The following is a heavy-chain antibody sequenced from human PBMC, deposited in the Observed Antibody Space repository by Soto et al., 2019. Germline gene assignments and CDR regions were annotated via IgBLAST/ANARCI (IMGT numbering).Heavy chain of an antibody. CDR3: AKDRGGSYGDYQGYFDY. Sequence: QVQLVESGGGVVQPGRSLRLSCAASGFTFSSYGMHWVRQAPGKGLEWVAVISYDGSNKYYADSVKGRFTISRDNSKNTLYLQMNSVRAEDTAVYYCAKDRGGSYGDYQGYFDYWGQGTLVTVSS. CDR1: GFTFSSYG. V-gene: IGHV3-30*18. CDR2: ISYDGSNK. D-gene: IGHD4-17*01. J-gene: IGHJ4*02.